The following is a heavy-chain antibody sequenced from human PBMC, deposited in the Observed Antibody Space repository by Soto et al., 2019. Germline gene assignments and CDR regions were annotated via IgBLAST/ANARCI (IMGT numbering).Heavy chain of an antibody. Sequence: QVQLQESGPGLVKPSQTLSLTCTVSGGSISSGGYYWSWIRQHPGKGLEWIGYIYHSGTTYYNPSLXXXVXLSVDTSKNQFSLKLTSVTAADTAVYYCARVRGHQLLGWFDPWGQGTLVTVSS. V-gene: IGHV4-31*03. J-gene: IGHJ5*02. CDR3: ARVRGHQLLGWFDP. D-gene: IGHD2-2*01. CDR2: IYHSGTT. CDR1: GGSISSGGYY.